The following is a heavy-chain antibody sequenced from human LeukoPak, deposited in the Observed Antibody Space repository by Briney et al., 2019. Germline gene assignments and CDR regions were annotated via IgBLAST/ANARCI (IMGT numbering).Heavy chain of an antibody. D-gene: IGHD2-15*01. CDR1: GLDCSDYW. J-gene: IGHJ4*02. CDR2: IKLDGGHQ. Sequence: VGSLRLSCADSGLDCSDYWLSWFRQAPGGELEGVANIKLDGGHQNYADSVKGRFTSSRDNAKNSLYLQMNSLRAEDTAIYYCASTFPYCGGGSCALGGQGTLVTVSS. CDR3: ASTFPYCGGGSCAL. V-gene: IGHV3-7*01.